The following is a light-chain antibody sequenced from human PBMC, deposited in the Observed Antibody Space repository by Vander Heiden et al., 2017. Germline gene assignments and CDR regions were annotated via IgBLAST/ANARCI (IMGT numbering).Light chain of an antibody. Sequence: GSPGQSITISCTGTSSDVGGYNYVSWYQQHPGKAPKLMIYDVSNRPSGVSNRFSGSKSGNTASLTISGLQAEDEADYYCSSYTSSSTLVVFGGGTKLTVL. V-gene: IGLV2-14*04. CDR1: SSDVGGYNY. J-gene: IGLJ2*01. CDR2: DVS. CDR3: SSYTSSSTLVV.